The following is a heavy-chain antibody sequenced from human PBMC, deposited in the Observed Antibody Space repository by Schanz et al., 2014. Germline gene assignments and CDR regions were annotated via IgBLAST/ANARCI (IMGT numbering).Heavy chain of an antibody. CDR1: GFAFSSFA. J-gene: IGHJ2*01. CDR2: ISTSGTYM. Sequence: EVQLVQSGGGLVQPGGSLRLSCVASGFAFSSFAMTWVRQALGRGLEWVSSISTSGTYMYIADSLKGRLTISRDDAKKSMYLQMNNLRAEDTAVYFCAKDLGVDCGDGCFNWYFDLWGRGTLVTVSS. V-gene: IGHV3-21*04. CDR3: AKDLGVDCGDGCFNWYFDL. D-gene: IGHD2-21*02.